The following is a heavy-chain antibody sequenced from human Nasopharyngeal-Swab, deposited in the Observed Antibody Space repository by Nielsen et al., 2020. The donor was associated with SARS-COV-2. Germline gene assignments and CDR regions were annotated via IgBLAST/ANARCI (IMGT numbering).Heavy chain of an antibody. CDR2: ITSSGSTI. D-gene: IGHD3-10*01. J-gene: IGHJ4*02. CDR3: ARGLGEVADY. V-gene: IGHV3-48*03. CDR1: GFTFDDYA. Sequence: GESLKISCAASGFTFDDYAMHWVRQAPGKGLEWVSYITSSGSTIYYADSVKGRFSISRDNAKNSLFLQMNSLRAEDTAVYYCARGLGEVADYWGQGALVTVSS.